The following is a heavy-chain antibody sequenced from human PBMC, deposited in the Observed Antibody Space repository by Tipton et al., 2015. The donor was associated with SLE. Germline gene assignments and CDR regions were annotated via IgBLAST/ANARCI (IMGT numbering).Heavy chain of an antibody. CDR2: IYTSGST. V-gene: IGHV4-61*02. Sequence: TLSLTCTVSGGSISSGSYYWSWIRQPAGKGLEWIGRIYTSGSTNYNPSLKSRVTISVDTSKNQFSLKLSSVTAADTAVYYCARGGGIAPALHLWGRGTLVTVSS. CDR3: ARGGGIAPALHL. J-gene: IGHJ2*01. CDR1: GGSISSGSYY. D-gene: IGHD6-13*01.